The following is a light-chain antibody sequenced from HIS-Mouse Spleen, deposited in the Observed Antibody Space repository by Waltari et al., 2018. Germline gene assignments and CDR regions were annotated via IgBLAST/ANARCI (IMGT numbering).Light chain of an antibody. CDR2: GAS. V-gene: IGKV3-15*01. J-gene: IGKJ3*01. Sequence: EIVMTQSPATLSVSPGERATLPCRASQRVSSNLAWYQPKPGQAPRLLIYGASPRATGIPGGFGGGESGTEFTLTISSMQSEDFAVYYCQQYNNWPPLFTFGPGTKVDIK. CDR1: QRVSSN. CDR3: QQYNNWPPLFT.